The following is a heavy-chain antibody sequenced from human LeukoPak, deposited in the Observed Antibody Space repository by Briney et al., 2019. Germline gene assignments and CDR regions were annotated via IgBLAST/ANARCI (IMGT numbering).Heavy chain of an antibody. CDR3: TIVVTINGYHYAMDV. J-gene: IGHJ6*02. CDR1: GITFSDYF. Sequence: PGGSLRVSCAASGITFSDYFMDWARQAPGKGLGWVGRSRNKANSYSTEYAASVKGRFTISRDDSKNSVYLQMNSLKTEDTAVYYCTIVVTINGYHYAMDVWGQGTTVTVSS. CDR2: SRNKANSYST. D-gene: IGHD5-18*01. V-gene: IGHV3-72*01.